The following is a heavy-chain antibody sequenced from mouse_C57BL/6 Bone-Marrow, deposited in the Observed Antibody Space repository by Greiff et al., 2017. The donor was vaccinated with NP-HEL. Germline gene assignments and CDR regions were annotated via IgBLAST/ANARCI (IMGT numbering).Heavy chain of an antibody. Sequence: EVMLVESGAGLVKPGGSLKLSCAASGFTFSSYAMSWVRQTPEKRLEWVAYISSGGDYIYYADTVKGRFTISRDNARNTLYLQMSSLKSEDTAMYYCKRDQGYGSSYDYAMDYWGQGTSVTVSS. CDR2: ISSGGDYI. J-gene: IGHJ4*01. V-gene: IGHV5-9-1*02. CDR1: GFTFSSYA. CDR3: KRDQGYGSSYDYAMDY. D-gene: IGHD1-1*01.